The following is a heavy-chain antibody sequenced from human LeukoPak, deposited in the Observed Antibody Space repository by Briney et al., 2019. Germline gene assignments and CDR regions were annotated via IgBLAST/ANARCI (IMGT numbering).Heavy chain of an antibody. D-gene: IGHD1-14*01. CDR1: GFTFSSYG. CDR2: ISYDGSNK. CDR3: AKDLSSGNLDY. V-gene: IGHV3-30*18. J-gene: IGHJ4*02. Sequence: GRSLRLSCAASGFTFSSYGMHWVRQAPGKGLEWVAVISYDGSNKYYADSVKGRFTISRDNSKNTLYLQMNSLRAEDTAVYYCAKDLSSGNLDYWGQGTLVTVSS.